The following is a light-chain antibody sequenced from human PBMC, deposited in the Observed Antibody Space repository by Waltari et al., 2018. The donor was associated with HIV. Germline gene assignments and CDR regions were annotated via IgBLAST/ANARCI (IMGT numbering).Light chain of an antibody. V-gene: IGLV2-11*01. CDR2: EVI. Sequence: QSALTQPRSVSGSPGQSVTISCTGTSSDVGGYDSVSWYLQHPGKVPKLIIYEVIKRPAVVPDRFAGSKSGTTASLTISGLQTEDEADYFCCSYAGTYTYVLFGGGTKLTVL. CDR1: SSDVGGYDS. J-gene: IGLJ3*02. CDR3: CSYAGTYTYVL.